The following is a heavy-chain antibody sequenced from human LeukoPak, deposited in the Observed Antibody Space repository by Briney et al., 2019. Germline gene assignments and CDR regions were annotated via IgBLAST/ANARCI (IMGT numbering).Heavy chain of an antibody. Sequence: ASVKVSCKASGYTFTSYGISWVRQAPGQGLEWMGWISAYNGNTNYAQKLQGRVTITTDESTSTAYMELSSLRSEDTAVYYCASRGPVRGDYRGILTWGQGTLVTVSS. CDR2: ISAYNGNT. CDR3: ASRGPVRGDYRGILT. CDR1: GYTFTSYG. V-gene: IGHV1-18*01. J-gene: IGHJ4*02. D-gene: IGHD3-10*01.